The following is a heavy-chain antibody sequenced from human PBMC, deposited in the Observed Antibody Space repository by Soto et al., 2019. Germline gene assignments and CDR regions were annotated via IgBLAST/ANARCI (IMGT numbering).Heavy chain of an antibody. CDR1: GFTFSRSA. V-gene: IGHV3-30-3*01. CDR2: ISSDGSHT. D-gene: IGHD2-21*02. CDR3: ASARCSTDCYLIDY. J-gene: IGHJ4*02. Sequence: QVQLVESGGGVVQPGRSLRLSCAASGFTFSRSAIHWVRQAPGKGREWVALISSDGSHTSYADSVKGRATISRYNAANTVYLLMNNLRVDDTAVYHWASARCSTDCYLIDYWGLGTLVTVSS.